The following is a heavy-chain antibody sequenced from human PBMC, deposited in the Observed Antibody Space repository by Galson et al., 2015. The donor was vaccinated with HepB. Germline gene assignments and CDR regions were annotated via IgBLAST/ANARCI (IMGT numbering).Heavy chain of an antibody. Sequence: SVKVSCKASGYTFTSYAMNWVRQAPGQGLEWMGWINTNTGNPTYAQGFTGRFVFSLDTSVSTAYLQISSLKAEDTAVYYCAREGSGYDSNPFDYWGQGTLVTVSS. CDR3: AREGSGYDSNPFDY. J-gene: IGHJ4*02. D-gene: IGHD5-12*01. CDR1: GYTFTSYA. V-gene: IGHV7-4-1*02. CDR2: INTNTGNP.